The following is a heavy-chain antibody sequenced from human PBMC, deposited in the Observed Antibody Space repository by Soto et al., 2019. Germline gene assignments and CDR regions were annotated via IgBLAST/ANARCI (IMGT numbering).Heavy chain of an antibody. CDR3: AKTVAAHYYYGMGV. D-gene: IGHD2-15*01. CDR1: GGTFSSYA. V-gene: IGHV1-69*12. CDR2: IIPIFGTA. J-gene: IGHJ6*02. Sequence: QVQLVQSGAEVKKPGSSVKVSCEASGGTFSSYAISWVRQAPGQGLEWMGGIIPIFGTANYAQKVQGRVTSTADESTSTDYMELSSLRSEDTAVYYCAKTVAAHYYYGMGVWGQGTTVTVSS.